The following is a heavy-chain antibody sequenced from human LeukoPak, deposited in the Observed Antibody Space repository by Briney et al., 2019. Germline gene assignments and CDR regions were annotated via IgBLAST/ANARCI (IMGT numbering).Heavy chain of an antibody. CDR3: AKDSSRHGYSSSWYYFGYFDY. Sequence: HPGGSLRLSCAASGFTFSSYGMHWVRQVPGKGLEWVAFIRYDGSNKYYADSVKGRFTISRDNSKNTLYLQMNSLRAEDTAVYYCAKDSSRHGYSSSWYYFGYFDYWGQGTLVTVSS. V-gene: IGHV3-30*02. CDR2: IRYDGSNK. D-gene: IGHD6-13*01. J-gene: IGHJ4*02. CDR1: GFTFSSYG.